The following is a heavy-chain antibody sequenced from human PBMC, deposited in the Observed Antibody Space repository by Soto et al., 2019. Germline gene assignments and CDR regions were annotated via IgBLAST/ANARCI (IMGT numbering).Heavy chain of an antibody. CDR1: GYTFTSYA. J-gene: IGHJ6*02. V-gene: IGHV1-3*01. CDR2: INAGNGNT. Sequence: ASVKVSCKASGYTFTSYAMHWVRQAPGQRLEWMGWINAGNGNTKYSQKFQGRVTITRDTSASTAYMELSSLRSEDTAVYYCAREWFGELLDYSLLYYYYYGMDIWGQGTTVTVSS. D-gene: IGHD3-10*01. CDR3: AREWFGELLDYSLLYYYYYGMDI.